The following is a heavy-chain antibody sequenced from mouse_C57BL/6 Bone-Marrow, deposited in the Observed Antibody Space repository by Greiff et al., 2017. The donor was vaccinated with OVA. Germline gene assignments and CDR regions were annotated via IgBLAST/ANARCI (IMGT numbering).Heavy chain of an antibody. J-gene: IGHJ1*03. CDR3: ARGVYYYGSSPRWYFDV. V-gene: IGHV1-64*01. Sequence: VQLQQSGAELVKPGASVKLSCKASGYTFTSYWMHWVKQRPGQGLEWIGMIHPNSGSTNYNEKFKSKATLTVDKSSSTAYMQLSSLTSEDSAVYYCARGVYYYGSSPRWYFDVWGTGTTVTVSS. CDR1: GYTFTSYW. D-gene: IGHD1-1*01. CDR2: IHPNSGST.